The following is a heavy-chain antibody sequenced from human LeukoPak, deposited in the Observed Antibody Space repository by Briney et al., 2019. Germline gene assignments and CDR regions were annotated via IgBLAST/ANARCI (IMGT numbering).Heavy chain of an antibody. Sequence: PGGSLRLSCAASGFTFSNVWMSWVRQAPGKGLEWVGRIKSKTDGGTTDYAAPVKGRFTISRDNSKNTLYLQMNSLRAEDTAVYYCAKDLAQVVVYAFDIWGQGTMVTVSS. CDR1: GFTFSNVW. J-gene: IGHJ3*02. CDR3: AKDLAQVVVYAFDI. CDR2: IKSKTDGGTT. D-gene: IGHD3-22*01. V-gene: IGHV3-15*01.